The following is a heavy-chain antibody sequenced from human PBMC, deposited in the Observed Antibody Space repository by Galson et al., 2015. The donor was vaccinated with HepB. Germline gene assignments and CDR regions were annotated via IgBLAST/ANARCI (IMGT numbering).Heavy chain of an antibody. J-gene: IGHJ6*02. V-gene: IGHV4-61*02. Sequence: PLSLTCTVSGGSISSGSYYWSWIRQPAGKGLEWIGRIYTSGSTNYNPSLKSRVTMSVDTSKNQFSLKLSSVTAADTAVYYCARYFNYDILTGYPQGYYYYGMDVWGQGTTVTVSS. CDR2: IYTSGST. D-gene: IGHD3-9*01. CDR1: GGSISSGSYY. CDR3: ARYFNYDILTGYPQGYYYYGMDV.